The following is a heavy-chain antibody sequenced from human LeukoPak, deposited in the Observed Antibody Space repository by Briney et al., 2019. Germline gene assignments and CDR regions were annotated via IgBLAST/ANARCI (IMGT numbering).Heavy chain of an antibody. CDR2: IIPIFGTA. J-gene: IGHJ6*03. V-gene: IGHV1-69*01. CDR1: GFTFSSYA. CDR3: ALAHGSGSSWAYMDV. D-gene: IGHD3-10*01. Sequence: PGGSLRLSCAASGFTFSSYAISWVRQAPGQGLEWMGGIIPIFGTANYAQKFQGRVTITADESTSTAYMELSSLRSEDTAVYYCALAHGSGSSWAYMDVWGKGTTVTISS.